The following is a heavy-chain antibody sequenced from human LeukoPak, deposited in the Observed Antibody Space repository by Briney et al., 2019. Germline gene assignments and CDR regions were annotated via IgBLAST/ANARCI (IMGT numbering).Heavy chain of an antibody. D-gene: IGHD3-22*01. Sequence: SETLSLTCSVSGVSISSYYWSWIRQPPGKGLEWIGYIYYRGNTKYNTYLKSRVTISVAKSKNQFPLRLSSVTDAHTAVAYCVGRGVDSNFDYWGQGTLVTVSS. CDR3: VGRGVDSNFDY. CDR2: IYYRGNT. CDR1: GVSISSYY. V-gene: IGHV4-59*08. J-gene: IGHJ4*02.